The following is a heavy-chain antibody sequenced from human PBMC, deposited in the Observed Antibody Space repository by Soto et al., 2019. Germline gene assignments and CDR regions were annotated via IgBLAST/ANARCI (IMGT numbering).Heavy chain of an antibody. Sequence: QVQLVESGGGVVQPGRSLRLSCAASGFTFSSYGMHWVRQAPGKGLEWVAVIWYDGSNKYYADSVKCRFTISRDNSKNTLYLQMHSLRAEDTAVYYCARAGGLYCSGGSGYSTYWYFDLWGRGTLVTVSS. V-gene: IGHV3-33*01. CDR3: ARAGGLYCSGGSGYSTYWYFDL. CDR2: IWYDGSNK. D-gene: IGHD2-15*01. CDR1: GFTFSSYG. J-gene: IGHJ2*01.